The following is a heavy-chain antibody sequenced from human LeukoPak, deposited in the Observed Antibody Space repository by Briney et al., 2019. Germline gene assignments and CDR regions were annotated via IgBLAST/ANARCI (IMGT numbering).Heavy chain of an antibody. CDR3: AKERKVRGVTVFDY. V-gene: IGHV3-23*01. CDR2: ISGSGDST. CDR1: GLTFSSYW. Sequence: GGSLRLSCAASGLTFSSYWMSWVRQAPGKGLEWVSGISGSGDSTYYADSVKGRFTISRDDSKNTMYLQMTSLRAEDTAVYYCAKERKVRGVTVFDYWAQGPRVTVSS. D-gene: IGHD3-10*01. J-gene: IGHJ4*02.